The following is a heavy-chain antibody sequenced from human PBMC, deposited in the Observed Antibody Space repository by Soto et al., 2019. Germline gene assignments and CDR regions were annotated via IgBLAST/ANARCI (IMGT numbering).Heavy chain of an antibody. D-gene: IGHD2-15*01. CDR2: ISACSGNT. Sequence: QVQLVQSGGEVKKPGAAVKVSCKASGYTFTTFGIGWVRQAPGQGLEWMGWISACSGNTEYPEKLQGRVTMTIDTSTSTTYMELRSLRSDDTAVYYCARAFCSGGSCYLDYWGQGALVTVSS. CDR3: ARAFCSGGSCYLDY. V-gene: IGHV1-18*01. CDR1: GYTFTTFG. J-gene: IGHJ4*02.